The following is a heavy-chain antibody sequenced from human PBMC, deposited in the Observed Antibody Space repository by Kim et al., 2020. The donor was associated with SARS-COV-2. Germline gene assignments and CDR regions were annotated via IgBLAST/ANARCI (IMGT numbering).Heavy chain of an antibody. Sequence: SETLSLTCAVYGGSFSGYYWSWIRQPPGKGLEWIGEINHSGSTNYNPSLKSRVTISVDTSKNQFSLKLSSVTAADTAVYYCARGLPMVRGKGWFDPWGQGTLVTVSS. CDR3: ARGLPMVRGKGWFDP. CDR1: GGSFSGYY. D-gene: IGHD3-10*01. CDR2: INHSGST. J-gene: IGHJ5*02. V-gene: IGHV4-34*01.